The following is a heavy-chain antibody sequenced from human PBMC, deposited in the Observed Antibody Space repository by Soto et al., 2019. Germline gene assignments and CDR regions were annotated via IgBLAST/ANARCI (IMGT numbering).Heavy chain of an antibody. J-gene: IGHJ4*02. D-gene: IGHD6-13*01. CDR2: INHSGST. CDR3: ARVSHSSSWYVDY. V-gene: IGHV4-34*01. Sequence: QVQLQQWGAGLLKPSETLSLTCAVYGGSFSGYYWSWIRQPPGKGLEWIGEINHSGSTNYNPSLKSRVTISVDTSKNQFSLKLSSVTAADTAVYYCARVSHSSSWYVDYWGQGTLVTVSS. CDR1: GGSFSGYY.